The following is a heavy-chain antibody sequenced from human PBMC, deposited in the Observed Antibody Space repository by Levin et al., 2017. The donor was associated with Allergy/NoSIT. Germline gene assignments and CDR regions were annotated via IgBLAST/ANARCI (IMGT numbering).Heavy chain of an antibody. V-gene: IGHV3-23*01. J-gene: IGHJ4*02. D-gene: IGHD2-15*01. CDR3: AKGSYCSAGTCYARLGN. CDR2: ISESGGTT. CDR1: GFTFSSDV. Sequence: QSGGSLRLSCAASGFTFSSDVMSWVRQAPGKGLEWVSGISESGGTTYYADSVKGRFTISRDNSKNTLYLEMNSLRAEDTAVYYCAKGSYCSAGTCYARLGNWGQGTLVTVSS.